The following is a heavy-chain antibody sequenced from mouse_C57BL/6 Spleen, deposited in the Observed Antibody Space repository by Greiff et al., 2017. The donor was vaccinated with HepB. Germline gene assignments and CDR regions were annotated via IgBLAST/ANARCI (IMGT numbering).Heavy chain of an antibody. Sequence: VQLQQPGAELVKPGASVKMSCKASGYTFTSYWITWVKQRPGQGLEWIGDIYPGSGSTNYNEKFKSKATLTVDTSSSTAYMQLSSLTSEDSAVYYCARPYYYGSTSYWYFDVWGTGTTVTVSS. CDR3: ARPYYYGSTSYWYFDV. CDR1: GYTFTSYW. V-gene: IGHV1-55*01. CDR2: IYPGSGST. D-gene: IGHD1-1*01. J-gene: IGHJ1*03.